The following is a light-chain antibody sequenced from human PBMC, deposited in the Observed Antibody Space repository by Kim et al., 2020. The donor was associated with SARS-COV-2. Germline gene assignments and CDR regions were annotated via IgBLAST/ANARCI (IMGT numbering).Light chain of an antibody. J-gene: IGLJ2*01. CDR1: SSNIGSNS. CDR2: YDD. V-gene: IGLV1-36*01. CDR3: AAWDDSLNALV. Sequence: RQRVTNSCSGSSSNIGSNSVSWYQHVPGKAPKLVIYYDDLVPSGASDRFSGSKSGTSASLAITGLQSEDEADYYCAAWDDSLNALVFGGGTQLTVL.